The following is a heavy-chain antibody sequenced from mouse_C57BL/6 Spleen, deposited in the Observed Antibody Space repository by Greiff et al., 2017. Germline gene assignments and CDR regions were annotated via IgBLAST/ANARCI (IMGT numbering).Heavy chain of an antibody. J-gene: IGHJ4*01. CDR3: ARNEVTTRAMDY. Sequence: QVQLQQPGAELVKPGASVKLSCKASGYTFTSYWMHWVKQRPGQGLEWIGMIHPNSGSTNYNEKFKSKATLTVDKSSSTADMPLSRLTSEDSAVYYCARNEVTTRAMDYWGQGTSVTVSS. D-gene: IGHD2-2*01. CDR2: IHPNSGST. V-gene: IGHV1-64*01. CDR1: GYTFTSYW.